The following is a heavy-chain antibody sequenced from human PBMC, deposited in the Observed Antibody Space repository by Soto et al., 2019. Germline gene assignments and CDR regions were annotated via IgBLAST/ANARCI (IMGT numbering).Heavy chain of an antibody. CDR2: IYWDDDK. CDR1: GFSLNTGGVG. V-gene: IGHV2-5*02. Sequence: QITLKESGPTLVKPTQTLTLTCTFSGFSLNTGGVGVGWIRQPPGKAPEWLALIYWDDDKRYRPSLKSRLTTXKXTXXNQVVLTLTNMDPVDTATSHCAPEPYGLGRWWFDPWGQGTLVTVSS. J-gene: IGHJ5*02. CDR3: APEPYGLGRWWFDP. D-gene: IGHD3-10*01.